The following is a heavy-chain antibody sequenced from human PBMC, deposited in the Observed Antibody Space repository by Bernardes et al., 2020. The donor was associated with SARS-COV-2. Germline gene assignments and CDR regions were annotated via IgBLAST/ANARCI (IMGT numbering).Heavy chain of an antibody. Sequence: ASVKVSCEASGYTFADYYMYWVRQAPGQGLEWMGWINPKSGGTNYAQKFRGRVIMTRDTSISTAYMELSRLRSDDTAVYYCAGKGDYYDTSGLRNWGQGTLVTVSS. CDR1: GYTFADYY. V-gene: IGHV1-2*02. D-gene: IGHD3-22*01. J-gene: IGHJ4*02. CDR3: AGKGDYYDTSGLRN. CDR2: INPKSGGT.